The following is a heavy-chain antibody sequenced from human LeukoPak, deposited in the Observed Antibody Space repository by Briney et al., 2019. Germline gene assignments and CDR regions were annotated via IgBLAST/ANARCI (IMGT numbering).Heavy chain of an antibody. Sequence: ASVNVSCKASGYTFTDYYMHWVRQAPGQGLEWMGWINPNSGGTNYAQKFQGRVTMTRDTSISTAYMELRRLRSDDTAVYYCARGYLYYYDVSGYPFDYWGQRTLDTVSS. V-gene: IGHV1-2*02. CDR3: ARGYLYYYDVSGYPFDY. J-gene: IGHJ4*02. CDR1: GYTFTDYY. D-gene: IGHD3-22*01. CDR2: INPNSGGT.